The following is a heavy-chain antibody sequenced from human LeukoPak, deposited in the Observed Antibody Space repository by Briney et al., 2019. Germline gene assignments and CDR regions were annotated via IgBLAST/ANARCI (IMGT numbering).Heavy chain of an antibody. CDR1: GLSFSSHG. J-gene: IGHJ4*02. D-gene: IGHD3-22*01. CDR3: ARARNDYDSNGFSVLDY. Sequence: PGTSLRLSCAASGLSFSSHGMHWVRQAPGKGLEWVAVIWYDGSNIYYADSVKGRFTISRDNSKNTLYLQMNSLRAKDTALYYCARARNDYDSNGFSVLDYWGQGTLVTVSS. CDR2: IWYDGSNI. V-gene: IGHV3-33*01.